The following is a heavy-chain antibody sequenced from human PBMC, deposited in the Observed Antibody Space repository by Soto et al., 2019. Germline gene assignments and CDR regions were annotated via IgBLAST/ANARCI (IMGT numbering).Heavy chain of an antibody. CDR2: IYWDDDK. V-gene: IGHV2-5*02. CDR3: AHRVDYRGSWNTGYFDY. D-gene: IGHD2-15*01. Sequence: QITLKESGPTLVKPTQTLTLTCSFSGFSLSTTGVAVGWIRQPPGKALECLVLIYWDDDKRYSPSLKSRLTITRDTSKNQVVLTMTDTDPVDTATYYCAHRVDYRGSWNTGYFDYWGLGTLVTVSS. J-gene: IGHJ4*02. CDR1: GFSLSTTGVA.